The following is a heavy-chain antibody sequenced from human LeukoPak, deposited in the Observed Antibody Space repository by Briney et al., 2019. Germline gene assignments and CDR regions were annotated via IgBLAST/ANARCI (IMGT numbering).Heavy chain of an antibody. V-gene: IGHV4-39*02. CDR2: IYYSGST. CDR3: AGEFGYCSSTSCFAGAFDI. Sequence: SETLSLTCTVSGGSISSSSYYWGWIRQPPGKGLEWIGSIYYSGSTYYNPSLKSRVTISVDTSKNQFSLKLSSVTAADTAVYYCAGEFGYCSSTSCFAGAFDIWGQGTMVTVSS. D-gene: IGHD2-2*01. J-gene: IGHJ3*02. CDR1: GGSISSSSYY.